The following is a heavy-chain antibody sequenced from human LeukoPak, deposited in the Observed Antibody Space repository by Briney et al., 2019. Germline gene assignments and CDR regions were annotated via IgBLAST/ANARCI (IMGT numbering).Heavy chain of an antibody. D-gene: IGHD4-23*01. J-gene: IGHJ5*01. CDR2: ISSSSSYI. CDR1: GFTFSSYS. Sequence: GGSLRLSCAASGFTFSSYSMNWVRQAPGKGLEWVSSISSSSSYIYYADSVKGRFTISRDNAKNTLYLQMNTLRVEDTAVYYCAKYGSNSGWFDSWGQGTLVTVSS. CDR3: AKYGSNSGWFDS. V-gene: IGHV3-21*04.